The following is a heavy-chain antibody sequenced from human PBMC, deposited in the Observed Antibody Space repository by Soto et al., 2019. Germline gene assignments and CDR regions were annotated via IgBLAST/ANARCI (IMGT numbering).Heavy chain of an antibody. CDR1: GGPLSSYP. CDR2: IYYSGCT. V-gene: IGHV4-59*01. CDR3: ARSDGRY. J-gene: IGHJ4*02. Sequence: SETLSLPCTVSGGPLSSYPWGWIRQPPGKGLEWIGYIYYSGCTNYNPSLKSRVTISVDTSKNQFSLKLSSVTAADTAVYYCARSDGRYWGQGTLVTVSS.